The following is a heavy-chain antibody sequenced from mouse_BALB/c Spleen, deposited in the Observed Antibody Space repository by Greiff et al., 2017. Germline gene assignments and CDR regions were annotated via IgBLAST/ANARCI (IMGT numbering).Heavy chain of an antibody. D-gene: IGHD2-1*01. J-gene: IGHJ4*01. CDR1: GYTFTSYW. Sequence: QVQLQQSGAELAKPGASVKVSCKASGYTFTSYWMHWVKQRPGQGLEWIGYINPSTGYTEYNQKFKDKATLTADKSSSTAYMQLSSLTSEDSAVYYCAIGYGNSRDYWGQGTSVTVSS. CDR3: AIGYGNSRDY. CDR2: INPSTGYT. V-gene: IGHV1-7*01.